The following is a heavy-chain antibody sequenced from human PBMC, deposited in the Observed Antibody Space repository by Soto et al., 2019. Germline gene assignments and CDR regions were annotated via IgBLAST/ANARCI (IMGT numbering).Heavy chain of an antibody. CDR3: ARDREGYGSGNYYNRSDF. CDR1: GGIFSTYA. CDR2: IIPIFGTP. J-gene: IGHJ4*02. V-gene: IGHV1-69*01. D-gene: IGHD3-10*01. Sequence: QVQLVQSGAEVTKPGSSVKVSCKASGGIFSTYAIRWLRQAPGQGLAWMGGIIPIFGTPTYAQKFQGRVTITADESTSTAYMERSRLRSEDTAVYYCARDREGYGSGNYYNRSDFWGQGTLVTVSS.